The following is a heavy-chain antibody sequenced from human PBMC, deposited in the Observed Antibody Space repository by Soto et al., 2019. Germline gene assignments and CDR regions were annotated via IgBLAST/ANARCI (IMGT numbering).Heavy chain of an antibody. CDR3: ARVGADWYCDL. J-gene: IGHJ2*01. Sequence: QVQLQQWGAGLLKPSETLSLTCAVYGGSFSGYYWSWIRQPPGKGLEWIGEINHSGSTNYNPSLKSRVTISVDAPKDQFALKLRSVTAAETAVYCWARVGADWYCDLWGRGTLVTVSS. V-gene: IGHV4-34*01. CDR2: INHSGST. CDR1: GGSFSGYY.